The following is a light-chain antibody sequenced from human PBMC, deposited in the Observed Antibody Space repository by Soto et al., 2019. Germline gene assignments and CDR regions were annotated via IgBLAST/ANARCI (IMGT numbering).Light chain of an antibody. Sequence: DIVLTQSPATLSVSLGERATLSCRASQKVSSDLAWYQQKPGQAPRLLIYGASTRASGIPARFSGSGSGTEFTLTMSSLQSEDFAVYYCQQYDDWPPTFGQGTKVEIK. CDR2: GAS. V-gene: IGKV3-15*01. CDR1: QKVSSD. J-gene: IGKJ1*01. CDR3: QQYDDWPPT.